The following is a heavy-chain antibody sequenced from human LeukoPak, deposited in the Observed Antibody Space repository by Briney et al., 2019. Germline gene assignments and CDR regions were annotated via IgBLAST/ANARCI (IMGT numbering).Heavy chain of an antibody. CDR1: GGSITTTNW. CDR3: TRESGAFSPFGF. J-gene: IGHJ4*02. V-gene: IGHV4-4*02. D-gene: IGHD1-26*01. Sequence: SESLSLTCAVSGGSITTTNWWSWVRQPPGKGLEWIGEVHLSGATNYNPSLESRVSMSIDKSKNHLSLEVTSVTAADTAIYYCTRESGAFSPFGFWGQGTLLTVSS. CDR2: VHLSGAT.